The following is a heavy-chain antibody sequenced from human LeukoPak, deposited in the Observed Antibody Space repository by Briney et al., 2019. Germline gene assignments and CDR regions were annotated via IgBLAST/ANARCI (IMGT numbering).Heavy chain of an antibody. CDR3: ARSYLSGTYYDWFDP. Sequence: SETLSLTCTVSGVSISDYYWNWIRQPAGKGLEWVGRIYASGSTNYNPSLRSRVTISVDKSKNQFSLKLTSATAADTAVYYCARSYLSGTYYDWFDPWGPGTLVTVSS. J-gene: IGHJ5*02. D-gene: IGHD1-26*01. CDR2: IYASGST. V-gene: IGHV4-4*07. CDR1: GVSISDYY.